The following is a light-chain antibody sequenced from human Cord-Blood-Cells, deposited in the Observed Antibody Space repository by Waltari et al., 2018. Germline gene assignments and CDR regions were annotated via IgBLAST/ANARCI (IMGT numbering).Light chain of an antibody. CDR2: EVS. Sequence: QSALTQPASVSGSPGQSITISCTGTSSDVGGYNYFSWYQQHPGKAPKLMIYEVSNRPSGVSNRFSGSKSGNTASLTISGLQAEDEADYYCSSYTSSSIPYVFGTGTKVTVL. J-gene: IGLJ1*01. CDR1: SSDVGGYNY. CDR3: SSYTSSSIPYV. V-gene: IGLV2-14*01.